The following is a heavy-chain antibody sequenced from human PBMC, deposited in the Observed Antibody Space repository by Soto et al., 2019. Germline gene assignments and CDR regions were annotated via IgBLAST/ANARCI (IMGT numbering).Heavy chain of an antibody. CDR1: SFRFDEYN. CDR2: ITWNGANT. D-gene: IGHD3-16*01. Sequence: QPWGSLRLSCAASSFRFDEYNIHFGRHSPGKGLEWLSLITWNGANTYYADSVKGRFTISRDGTTKSVSLQMTSLKREDTGLYYCARETLSYGSALDVWGQGTTVTVSS. CDR3: ARETLSYGSALDV. J-gene: IGHJ6*02. V-gene: IGHV3-43*01.